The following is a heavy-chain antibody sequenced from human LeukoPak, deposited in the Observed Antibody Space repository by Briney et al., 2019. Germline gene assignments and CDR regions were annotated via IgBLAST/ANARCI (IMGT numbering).Heavy chain of an antibody. V-gene: IGHV1-2*02. D-gene: IGHD4-17*01. CDR3: AREMTTVTYYFDY. J-gene: IGHJ4*02. CDR1: GYTFTGYY. Sequence: ASVKVSCKASGYTFTGYYMHWVRQAPGQGLEWMGWINPNSGGTNYAQKFQGRVTMTRDMSISTAYMELSRLRSDDTAVYYCAREMTTVTYYFDYWGQGTLVTVSS. CDR2: INPNSGGT.